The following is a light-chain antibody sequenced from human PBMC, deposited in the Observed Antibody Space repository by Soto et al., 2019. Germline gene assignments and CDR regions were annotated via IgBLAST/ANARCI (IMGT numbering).Light chain of an antibody. CDR3: CSYAGSSTSDV. V-gene: IGLV2-23*01. CDR1: SSDVGSYNL. Sequence: QSVLTQPASVSGSPGQSITISCTGTSSDVGSYNLVSWYQQHPGKAPKLMIYEGSKRPSGVSNRFSGSKSGNTASLTISGLQAEDEADYDCCSYAGSSTSDVFGTGTKLTVL. J-gene: IGLJ1*01. CDR2: EGS.